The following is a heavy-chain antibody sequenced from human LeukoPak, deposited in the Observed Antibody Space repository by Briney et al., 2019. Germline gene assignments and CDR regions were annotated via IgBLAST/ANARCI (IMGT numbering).Heavy chain of an antibody. D-gene: IGHD6-13*01. V-gene: IGHV3-9*03. CDR1: GFTFDDYA. J-gene: IGHJ4*02. CDR2: ISWNSGSI. CDR3: ARLAGTAYYDY. Sequence: RSLRLSCAASGFTFDDYAMHWVRQAPGKGVEWVSGISWNSGSIGYADSVKGRFTISRDNAKNSLYLQMNSLRAEDMALYYCARLAGTAYYDYWGQGTLVTVSS.